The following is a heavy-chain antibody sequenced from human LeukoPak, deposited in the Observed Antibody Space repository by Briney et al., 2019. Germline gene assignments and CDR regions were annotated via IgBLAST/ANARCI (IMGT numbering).Heavy chain of an antibody. CDR1: GDSVSSNSAA. J-gene: IGHJ4*02. CDR2: TYYRSKWYT. D-gene: IGHD3-10*01. Sequence: QTLSLTCAISGDSVSSNSAAWIWIRQSPSRGLEWLGRTYYRSKWYTEYAVSVKSRITINPDTSKNQFSLQLSSVNPEDTAVYYCARLGSGSNYWGQGTLVTVSS. V-gene: IGHV6-1*01. CDR3: ARLGSGSNY.